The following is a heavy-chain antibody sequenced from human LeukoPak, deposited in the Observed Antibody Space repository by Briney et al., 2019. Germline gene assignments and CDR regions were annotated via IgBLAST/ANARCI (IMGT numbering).Heavy chain of an antibody. V-gene: IGHV4-39*01. CDR1: GGSFSSGDYY. Sequence: PSETLSLTCTLSGGSFSSGDYYWAWIRQPPGKGLEWIASIYYNGNTYYNPSLKSRVTISVDTSKNQLSLKLDSVTAADTAVYYCARRGLVGATGFDYWGQGTLVTVSS. CDR3: ARRGLVGATGFDY. D-gene: IGHD1-26*01. CDR2: IYYNGNT. J-gene: IGHJ4*02.